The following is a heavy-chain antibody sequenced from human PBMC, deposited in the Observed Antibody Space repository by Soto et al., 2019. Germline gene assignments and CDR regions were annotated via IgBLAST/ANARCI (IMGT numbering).Heavy chain of an antibody. V-gene: IGHV4-4*07. Sequence: SETLSLTCTVSGGSVSSYYLTWIRQPAGKGLEWIGRIYTSGSTNYNPSLRSRVTISLDTSKNQFSLRLSSVTAADTAVYYCAKVDYSYYGMDVWGQGTTVTVSS. CDR2: IYTSGST. CDR1: GGSVSSYY. J-gene: IGHJ6*02. CDR3: AKVDYSYYGMDV.